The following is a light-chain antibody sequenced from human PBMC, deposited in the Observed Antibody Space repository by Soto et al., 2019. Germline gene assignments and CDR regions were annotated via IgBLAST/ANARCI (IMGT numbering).Light chain of an antibody. CDR3: LQYNNWPPWT. CDR2: GAS. CDR1: QSVSSN. J-gene: IGKJ1*01. V-gene: IGKV3-15*01. Sequence: EIVMTQSPATLSVSPGERPTLSCRASQSVSSNLDWYQQKRGQAPRLLIYGASTRATGIPARFSGSGSGTEFTLAISRLRSEDFAVYHYLQYNNWPPWTFGQGTKVEIK.